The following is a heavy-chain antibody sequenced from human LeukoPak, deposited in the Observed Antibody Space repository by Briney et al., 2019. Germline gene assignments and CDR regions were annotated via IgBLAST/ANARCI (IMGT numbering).Heavy chain of an antibody. CDR2: ISAYNGNT. D-gene: IGHD3-10*01. CDR1: GYTFTSYG. V-gene: IGHV1-18*01. CDR3: ARDYGSYYYGSGNYYV. Sequence: ASVKVSCKASGYTFTSYGISWVRQAPGQGLEWMGWISAYNGNTNYAQKLQGRVTMTTDTSTSTAYMELRSLRSDDTAVYYCARDYGSYYYGSGNYYVWGKGTTVTVSS. J-gene: IGHJ6*04.